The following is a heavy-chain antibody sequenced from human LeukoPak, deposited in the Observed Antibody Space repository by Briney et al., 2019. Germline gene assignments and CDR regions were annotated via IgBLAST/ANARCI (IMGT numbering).Heavy chain of an antibody. CDR2: ISAYNGNT. J-gene: IGHJ4*02. CDR3: ARDGEVITGFDY. D-gene: IGHD3-22*01. Sequence: ASVKVSCKASGYIFISYGISWVRQAPGQGLEWMGWISAYNGNTKYAQKLQGRVTMTTDTSTSTAYMELSRLRSDDTAVYYCARDGEVITGFDYWGQGTLVTVSS. CDR1: GYIFISYG. V-gene: IGHV1-18*01.